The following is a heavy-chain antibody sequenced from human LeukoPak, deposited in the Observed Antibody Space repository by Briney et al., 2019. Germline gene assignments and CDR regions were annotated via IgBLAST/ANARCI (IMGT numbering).Heavy chain of an antibody. J-gene: IGHJ4*02. Sequence: GRSLRLSCAPSGFTSSNYYMSWIRPAPRRGLEWLSLVSGSGSTIYCADSVKGRFIISRDNAGNSVYLQMSTRRGEDTALYYCGRSWGVVSFDDWGEGSLVTVSS. D-gene: IGHD3-16*01. CDR2: VSGSGSTI. V-gene: IGHV3-11*01. CDR3: GRSWGVVSFDD. CDR1: GFTSSNYY.